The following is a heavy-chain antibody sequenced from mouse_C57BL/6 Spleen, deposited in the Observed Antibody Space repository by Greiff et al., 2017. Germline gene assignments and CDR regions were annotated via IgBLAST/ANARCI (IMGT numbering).Heavy chain of an antibody. CDR1: GYTFTSYG. Sequence: QVQLQQSGAELARPGASVKLSCKASGYTFTSYGISWVKQRTGQGLEWIGEIYPRSGNTYYNEKFKGKATLTADKSSSTAYMELRSLTSEDSAVYFCARWDTTVVEDWYFDVCGTGTTVTVSS. CDR3: ARWDTTVVEDWYFDV. CDR2: IYPRSGNT. V-gene: IGHV1-81*01. J-gene: IGHJ1*03. D-gene: IGHD1-1*01.